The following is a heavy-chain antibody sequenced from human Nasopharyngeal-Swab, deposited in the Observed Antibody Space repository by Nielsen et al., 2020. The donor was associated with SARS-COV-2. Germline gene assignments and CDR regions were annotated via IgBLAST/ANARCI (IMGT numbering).Heavy chain of an antibody. V-gene: IGHV3-11*04. CDR1: GFTFSDYY. CDR3: ARPPPRYYYGMDV. Sequence: SLKISCAASGFTFSDYYMSWIRQAPGKGLEWVSYISSSGSTIYYADSVKGRFTISRDNAKNSLYLQMNSLRAEDTAVYYCARPPPRYYYGMDVWGQGTTVTVSS. CDR2: ISSSGSTI. J-gene: IGHJ6*02.